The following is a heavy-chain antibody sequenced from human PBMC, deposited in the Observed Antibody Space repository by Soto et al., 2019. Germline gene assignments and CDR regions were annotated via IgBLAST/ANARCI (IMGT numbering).Heavy chain of an antibody. V-gene: IGHV1-2*02. CDR2: INPNSGGT. D-gene: IGHD3-22*01. CDR3: AREERATYYNESTGYNYFVH. CDR1: GYAFTDYY. Sequence: QVQLVQSGAEVKKPGASQKVSCKASGYAFTDYYIHWVRRAPGQRLEWLGWINPNSGGTFFAQEFQGRVTLTRDTSINTAYMEVTRVRSDDTATYYCAREERATYYNESTGYNYFVHWGQGTLVTVSS. J-gene: IGHJ4*02.